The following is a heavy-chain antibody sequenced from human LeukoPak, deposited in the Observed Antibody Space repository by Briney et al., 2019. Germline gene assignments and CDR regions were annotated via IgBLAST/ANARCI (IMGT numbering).Heavy chain of an antibody. Sequence: GGSLRLSCAASGFTFSSYWMHWVRQAPGKGLVWVSHINTDASSSTYADSVKGRFTISRDNAKNTLYLQMNSLRAEDTAVYYCARCVTYYYDSRGYYSMGAFDIWGQGTMVTVSS. J-gene: IGHJ3*02. D-gene: IGHD3-22*01. CDR2: INTDASSS. CDR1: GFTFSSYW. V-gene: IGHV3-74*01. CDR3: ARCVTYYYDSRGYYSMGAFDI.